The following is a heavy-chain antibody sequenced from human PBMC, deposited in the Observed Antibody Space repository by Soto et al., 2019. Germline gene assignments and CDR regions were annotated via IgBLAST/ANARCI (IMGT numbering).Heavy chain of an antibody. CDR3: ASRYDYGDYGFDY. J-gene: IGHJ4*02. D-gene: IGHD4-17*01. Sequence: SETLSLTCAVSGGSISSGGYSWSWIRQPPGKGLEWIGYIYHSGSTYYNPSLKSRVTISVDRSKNQFSLKLSSVTAADTAVYYCASRYDYGDYGFDYWGQGTRVTGSS. CDR2: IYHSGST. CDR1: GGSISSGGYS. V-gene: IGHV4-30-2*01.